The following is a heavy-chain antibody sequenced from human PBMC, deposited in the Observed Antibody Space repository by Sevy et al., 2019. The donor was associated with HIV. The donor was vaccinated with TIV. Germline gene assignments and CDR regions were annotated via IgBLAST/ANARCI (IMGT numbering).Heavy chain of an antibody. D-gene: IGHD4-17*01. CDR1: GGTFSSYA. Sequence: ASVKVSCKASGGTFSSYAISWVRQAPGQGLEWMGGIIPIFGTANYAQKFQGRVTITADESMSTAYMELSSLRSEDTAVYYCARDLSHKVTTVVTQDYYYYGMDVWGQGTTVTVSS. CDR2: IIPIFGTA. V-gene: IGHV1-69*13. CDR3: ARDLSHKVTTVVTQDYYYYGMDV. J-gene: IGHJ6*02.